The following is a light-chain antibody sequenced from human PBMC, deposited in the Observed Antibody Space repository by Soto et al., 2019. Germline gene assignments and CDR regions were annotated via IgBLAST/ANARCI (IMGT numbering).Light chain of an antibody. CDR2: AAS. J-gene: IGKJ5*01. CDR1: QSISSW. CDR3: QQSYSTLLT. Sequence: DIPMTQSPSTLSGSVGDRVTITCRASQSISSWLAWYQQKPGKAPKLLIYAASSLQSGVPSRFSGSGSGTDSTLTISSLQPEDFATYYCQQSYSTLLTFGQGTRLEI. V-gene: IGKV1-39*01.